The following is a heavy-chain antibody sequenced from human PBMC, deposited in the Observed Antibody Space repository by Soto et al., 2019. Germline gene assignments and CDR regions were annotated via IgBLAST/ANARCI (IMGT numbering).Heavy chain of an antibody. CDR2: INPSGGST. J-gene: IGHJ4*02. CDR3: SRDRGYSSGWYYFDY. CDR1: GYTFTSYY. D-gene: IGHD6-19*01. V-gene: IGHV1-46*01. Sequence: GASVKVSCKASGYTFTSYYMHWVRQAPGQGLEWMGIINPSGGSTSYAQKFQGRVTMTRDTSTSTVYMELSSPRSEDTAVYYCSRDRGYSSGWYYFDYWGQGTLVTVSS.